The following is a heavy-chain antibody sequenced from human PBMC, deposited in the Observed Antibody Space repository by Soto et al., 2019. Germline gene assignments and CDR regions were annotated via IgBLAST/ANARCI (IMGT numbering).Heavy chain of an antibody. V-gene: IGHV1-18*01. CDR1: GYTFTSYD. CDR2: ISVSSGNT. CDR3: ARVGFMDYSSGWYDY. D-gene: IGHD6-19*01. J-gene: IGHJ4*02. Sequence: GASVKVSCKASGYTFTSYDISWVRQAPGQGLEWMGRISVSSGNTKYAQKLQGRVTMTTDTSTSTASMELRSLTSDDTAVYYCARVGFMDYSSGWYDYWGQGTLVTVSS.